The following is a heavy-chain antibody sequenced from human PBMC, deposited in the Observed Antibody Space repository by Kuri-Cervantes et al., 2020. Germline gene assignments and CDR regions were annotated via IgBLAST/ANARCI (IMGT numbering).Heavy chain of an antibody. Sequence: SETLSLTCAVSGGSISSSNWWSWVRQPPGKGLEWIGYIYYSGSTNYNPSLKSRVTISVDTSKNQFSLKLSSVTAADTAVYYCARETYYYDSSGYYYGAFDIWGQGTMVTVSS. CDR1: GGSISSSNW. CDR3: ARETYYYDSSGYYYGAFDI. V-gene: IGHV4-4*02. D-gene: IGHD3-22*01. J-gene: IGHJ3*02. CDR2: IYYSGST.